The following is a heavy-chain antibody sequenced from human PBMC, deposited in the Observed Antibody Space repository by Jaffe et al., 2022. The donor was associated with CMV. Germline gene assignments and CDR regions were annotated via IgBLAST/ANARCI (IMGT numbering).Heavy chain of an antibody. CDR2: ISSSSSYI. CDR3: AREGGSGSYLFGPLGKFDY. J-gene: IGHJ4*02. CDR1: GFTFSSYS. Sequence: EVQLVESGGGLVKPGGSLRLSCAASGFTFSSYSMNWVRQAPGKGLEWVSSISSSSSYIYYADSVKGRFTISRDNAKNSLYLQMNSLRAEDTAVYYCAREGGSGSYLFGPLGKFDYWGQGTLVTVSS. D-gene: IGHD3-10*01. V-gene: IGHV3-21*01.